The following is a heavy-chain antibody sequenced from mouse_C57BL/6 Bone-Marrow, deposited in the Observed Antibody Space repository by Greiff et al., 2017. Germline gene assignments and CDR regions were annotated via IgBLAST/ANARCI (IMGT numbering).Heavy chain of an antibody. CDR3: ARLDSNYVDWYFDV. V-gene: IGHV1-64*01. J-gene: IGHJ1*03. CDR2: IHPNSGST. Sequence: HLQQPGAELVKPGASVKLSCKASGYTFTSYWMHWVKQRPGQGLEWIGMIHPNSGSTNYNEKFKSKATLTVDKSSSTAYMQLSSLTSEDSAVYYCARLDSNYVDWYFDVWGTGTTVTVSS. D-gene: IGHD2-5*01. CDR1: GYTFTSYW.